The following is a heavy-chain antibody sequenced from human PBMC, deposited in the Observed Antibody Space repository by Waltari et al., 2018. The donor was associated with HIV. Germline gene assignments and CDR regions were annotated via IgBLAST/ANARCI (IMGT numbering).Heavy chain of an antibody. CDR3: ARHRRNDIGDY. Sequence: QLQLQESGPGLVKPSETLSLTCTVSGGSISSSNYYWGWIRQPPGKGLEWSGSIYYSGRTHYNPSLKSRVTIALDTSKNQFSLKLSSVTAADTAVYYCARHRRNDIGDYWGQGTLVTVSS. CDR1: GGSISSSNYY. V-gene: IGHV4-39*01. CDR2: IYYSGRT. D-gene: IGHD3-9*01. J-gene: IGHJ4*02.